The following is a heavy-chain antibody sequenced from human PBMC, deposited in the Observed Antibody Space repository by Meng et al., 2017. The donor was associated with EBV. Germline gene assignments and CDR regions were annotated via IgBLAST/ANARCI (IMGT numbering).Heavy chain of an antibody. V-gene: IGHV3-74*01. CDR1: EFTFSTYW. J-gene: IGHJ5*02. CDR3: VRGYGGSYLGGDH. CDR2: NNSDGSST. D-gene: IGHD1-26*01. Sequence: EGQLVELGGVVVQPGGSLRLSCAASEFTFSTYWMHWVRQGPGKGLVWVSRNNSDGSSTSYADSVKGRFSISRDNAKNTLYLQMNSLTVDDTAIYYCVRGYGGSYLGGDHWGQGTLVTVSS.